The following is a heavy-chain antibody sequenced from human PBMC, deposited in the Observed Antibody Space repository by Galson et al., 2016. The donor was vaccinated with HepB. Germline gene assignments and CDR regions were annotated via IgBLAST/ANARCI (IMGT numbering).Heavy chain of an antibody. CDR3: VHRGTYSTSLILDY. V-gene: IGHV2-5*02. CDR1: GFSLSTGGEG. J-gene: IGHJ4*02. D-gene: IGHD6-6*01. Sequence: PALVKPTQTLTLTCTFSGFSLSTGGEGVAWIRQPPGKALEWLALIYWDDDKRYSPSLKNRLTITKDTSKNEVVLTMTTMDPLDTGTYFCVHRGTYSTSLILDYWGQGALVTVSS. CDR2: IYWDDDK.